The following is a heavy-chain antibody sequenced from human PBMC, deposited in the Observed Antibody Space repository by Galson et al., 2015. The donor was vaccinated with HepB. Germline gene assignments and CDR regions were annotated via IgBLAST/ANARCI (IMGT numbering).Heavy chain of an antibody. V-gene: IGHV3-9*01. D-gene: IGHD3-16*01. Sequence: SLRLSCAASGFTFDDYAMHWVRQAPGKGLEWVSGISWNSGSIGYADSVKGRFTISRDNAKNSLYLQMNSLRAEDTALYYCAKGPIMITFGGVSGGYFDYWGQGTLVTVSS. CDR3: AKGPIMITFGGVSGGYFDY. CDR1: GFTFDDYA. CDR2: ISWNSGSI. J-gene: IGHJ4*02.